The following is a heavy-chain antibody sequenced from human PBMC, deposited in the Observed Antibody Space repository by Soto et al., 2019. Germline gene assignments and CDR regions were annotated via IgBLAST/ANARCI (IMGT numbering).Heavy chain of an antibody. J-gene: IGHJ4*02. CDR2: INSDGSST. CDR3: ARDFQY. CDR1: GFTFSTFW. V-gene: IGHV3-74*01. Sequence: EVQLVESGGGLVQPGGSLRLSCEASGFTFSTFWMHWVRQAPGKGLVWVSRINSDGSSTYYADSVRGGVTISRDNAKNTLHLQLNSLSPEHTAVYYCARDFQYWGQGTLVTVSS.